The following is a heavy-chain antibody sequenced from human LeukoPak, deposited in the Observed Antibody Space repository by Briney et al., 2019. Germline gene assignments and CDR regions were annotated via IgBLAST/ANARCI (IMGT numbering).Heavy chain of an antibody. CDR2: INHIGST. Sequence: PSETLSLTCAVYGESFSGYYWSWIRQPPEKGLEWIGKINHIGSTNYNPSLKSRVTISVDTSKNQFSLKLSSVTAADTTVYYCARGGGYRRPGYWGQGTLVTVSS. D-gene: IGHD1-26*01. CDR3: ARGGGYRRPGY. V-gene: IGHV4-34*01. CDR1: GESFSGYY. J-gene: IGHJ4*02.